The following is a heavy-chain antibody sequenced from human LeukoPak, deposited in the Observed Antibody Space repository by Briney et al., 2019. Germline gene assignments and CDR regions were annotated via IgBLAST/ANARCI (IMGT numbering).Heavy chain of an antibody. J-gene: IGHJ4*02. Sequence: PSETLSLTCTVSGGSVSSHFWSWIRQPPGKGLEWIGDIYYSGTTNYNPSLKSRVTISLDTSKNQFSLRLSSVTAADTAVYYCARIDAVAATPTSFDYWGQGTLVTVSS. CDR3: ARIDAVAATPTSFDY. CDR1: GGSVSSHF. V-gene: IGHV4-59*02. CDR2: IYYSGTT. D-gene: IGHD6-19*01.